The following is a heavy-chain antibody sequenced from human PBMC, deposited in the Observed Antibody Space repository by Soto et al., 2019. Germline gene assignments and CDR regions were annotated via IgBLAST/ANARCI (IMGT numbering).Heavy chain of an antibody. V-gene: IGHV4-31*03. CDR2: IYYSGST. CDR1: GGSISSGGYY. D-gene: IGHD6-13*01. Sequence: SETLSLTCTVSGGSISSGGYYWSWIRQHPGKGLEWIGYIYYSGSTYYNPSLKSRVTISVDTSKNQFSLKLSSVTAADTAVYYCARGGIAAAAPPDYWGQGTLVTVS. CDR3: ARGGIAAAAPPDY. J-gene: IGHJ4*02.